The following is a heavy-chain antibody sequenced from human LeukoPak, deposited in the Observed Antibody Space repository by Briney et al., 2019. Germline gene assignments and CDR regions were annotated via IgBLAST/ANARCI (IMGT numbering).Heavy chain of an antibody. CDR3: ARGIFYGGRNQYIWLDL. V-gene: IGHV4-34*01. J-gene: IGHJ5*02. Sequence: SETLSLTCAVYGGPFRGFFWSWIRQAPGKGLEWIGEISHSGSSNYNPSLKSRINISLDTSKSQFSLRLTSVTAADTAVYYCARGIFYGGRNQYIWLDLWGQGTLVTVSS. CDR1: GGPFRGFF. D-gene: IGHD4-23*01. CDR2: ISHSGSS.